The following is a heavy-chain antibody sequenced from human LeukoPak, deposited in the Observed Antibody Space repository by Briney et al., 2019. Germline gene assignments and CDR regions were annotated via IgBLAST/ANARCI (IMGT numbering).Heavy chain of an antibody. CDR2: IYYSGST. D-gene: IGHD4-17*01. CDR1: GGAISSGGYY. CDR3: ASLYGDYGAYYFDY. J-gene: IGHJ4*02. Sequence: SQTLSLTCTVSGGAISSGGYYWRWIPQHPGKGLEGIGYIYYSGSTYYNPSLKSRVTIQVDTSKNHFSLKLSSVTAADTAVYYCASLYGDYGAYYFDYWGQGTLVTVSS. V-gene: IGHV4-31*03.